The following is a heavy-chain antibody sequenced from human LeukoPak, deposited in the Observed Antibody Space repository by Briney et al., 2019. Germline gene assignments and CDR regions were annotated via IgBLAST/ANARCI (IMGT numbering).Heavy chain of an antibody. J-gene: IGHJ4*02. CDR1: GGSFSGYY. D-gene: IGHD5-18*01. CDR2: INHSGST. CDR3: ASGDGYSYGF. V-gene: IGHV4-34*01. Sequence: SETLSLTCAVYGGSFSGYYWSWIRQPPGKGLEWIGEINHSGSTNYNPSLKSRVTISVDTSKNQFSLNLSSVTAADTAVYYCASGDGYSYGFWGQGTLVTVSS.